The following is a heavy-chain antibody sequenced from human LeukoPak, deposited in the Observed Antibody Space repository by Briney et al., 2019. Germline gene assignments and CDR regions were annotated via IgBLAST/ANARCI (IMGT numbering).Heavy chain of an antibody. D-gene: IGHD3-9*01. V-gene: IGHV1-24*01. CDR1: GYTLTELS. Sequence: ASVKVSCKVSGYTLTELSMHWVRQAPGKGLEWMGGFDPEDGETIYAQKSQGRVTMTEDTSTDTAYVELSSLRSEDTAVYYCATESVLRYFDWLLHGWGQGTLVTVSS. CDR2: FDPEDGET. J-gene: IGHJ4*02. CDR3: ATESVLRYFDWLLHG.